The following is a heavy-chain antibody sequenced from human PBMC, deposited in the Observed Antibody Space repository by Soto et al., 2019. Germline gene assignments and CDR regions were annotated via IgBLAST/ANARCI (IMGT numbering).Heavy chain of an antibody. V-gene: IGHV4-31*03. Sequence: QVQLQESGPGLVKPSQTLSLTCTVSGGSISSGGYYWSWIRQHPGKGLEWIGYIYYSGSTYYNPSIKSRVTISVDTSKTQSSRKLSSVTAADTDVYYGGRNDYRWGSTIDIWGQGTMVTVSS. CDR1: GGSISSGGYY. CDR2: IYYSGST. CDR3: GRNDYRWGSTIDI. J-gene: IGHJ3*02. D-gene: IGHD3-10*01.